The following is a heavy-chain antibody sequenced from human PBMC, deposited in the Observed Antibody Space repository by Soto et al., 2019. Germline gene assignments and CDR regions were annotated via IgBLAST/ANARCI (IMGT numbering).Heavy chain of an antibody. CDR1: RGTFGSCA. Sequence: SVKASWNASRGTFGSCAISWVRQSPEQGLEWMGGIIPIFGTANYAQKFQGRVTITADESTSTAYMELSRLRSEDKAVYYCARPLKRGYSYGAFDYWAQGTLVTVSS. V-gene: IGHV1-69*13. J-gene: IGHJ4*02. CDR3: ARPLKRGYSYGAFDY. CDR2: IIPIFGTA. D-gene: IGHD5-18*01.